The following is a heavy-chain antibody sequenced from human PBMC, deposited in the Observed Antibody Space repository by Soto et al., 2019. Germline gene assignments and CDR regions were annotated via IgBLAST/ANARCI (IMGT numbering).Heavy chain of an antibody. CDR2: ISGYNGDA. CDR1: GYTFTRYG. CDR3: AKNGHPPYYYYGLDV. D-gene: IGHD2-8*01. Sequence: QGQLVQSGAEVKMPGASVKVSCKASGYTFTRYGISWVRQAPVQGLQWMGWISGYNGDANYAQTFQGTVSMTIDTTTTTAYMEFRNQTSDDTAVYYCAKNGHPPYYYYGLDVWGQGTTVTVSS. J-gene: IGHJ6*02. V-gene: IGHV1-18*01.